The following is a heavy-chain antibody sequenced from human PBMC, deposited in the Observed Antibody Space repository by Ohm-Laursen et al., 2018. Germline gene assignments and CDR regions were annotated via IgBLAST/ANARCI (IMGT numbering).Heavy chain of an antibody. J-gene: IGHJ4*02. CDR3: ARRHTNSFLAY. V-gene: IGHV3-53*01. Sequence: SLRLSCAASGFNVGTNYMTWVRRAPGRGLEWVSDVYTDGDTYYADAVKGRFTLSRDNSKNTLYLQMNSLRADDTAMYYCARRHTNSFLAYWGQGTLVTVS. D-gene: IGHD6-13*01. CDR2: VYTDGDT. CDR1: GFNVGTNY.